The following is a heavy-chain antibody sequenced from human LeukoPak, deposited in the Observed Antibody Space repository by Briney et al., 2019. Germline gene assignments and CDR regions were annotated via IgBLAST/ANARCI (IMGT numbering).Heavy chain of an antibody. D-gene: IGHD3-9*01. J-gene: IGHJ4*02. Sequence: ASVKVSCKASGYTFTGYYMHWVRQAPGQGLEWMGWINPNSGGTNYAQKFQGRVTMTRDTSISAAYMELSRLRFDDTAVYYCARSPDILTGEKFDYWGQGTLVTVSS. CDR2: INPNSGGT. CDR3: ARSPDILTGEKFDY. CDR1: GYTFTGYY. V-gene: IGHV1-2*02.